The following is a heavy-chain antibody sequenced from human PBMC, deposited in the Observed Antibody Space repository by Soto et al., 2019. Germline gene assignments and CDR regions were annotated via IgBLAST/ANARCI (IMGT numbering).Heavy chain of an antibody. J-gene: IGHJ4*02. V-gene: IGHV3-23*01. Sequence: WGALRVSWASSELTFSSYAMSWVRQAPGKGLERVSAISGSGGSTYYADCVNGRFTISRDNSKNTLYLQMNSLRAEDTAVYYCAKEKYRSSPGYWGRGTLVTVS. CDR3: AKEKYRSSPGY. CDR2: ISGSGGST. CDR1: ELTFSSYA. D-gene: IGHD6-6*01.